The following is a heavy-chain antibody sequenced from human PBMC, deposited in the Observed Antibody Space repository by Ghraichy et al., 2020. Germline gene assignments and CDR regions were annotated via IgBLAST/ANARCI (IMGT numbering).Heavy chain of an antibody. CDR3: ARDRAYCSSTSCYSAGTV. D-gene: IGHD2-2*02. CDR1: GFTFSSYW. Sequence: ETLSLTCAASGFTFSSYWMSWVRQAPGKGLEWVANIKQDGSEKYYVDSVKGRFTISRDNAKNSLYLQMNSLRAEDTAVYYCARDRAYCSSTSCYSAGTVWRQGTLVTVSS. CDR2: IKQDGSEK. J-gene: IGHJ4*02. V-gene: IGHV3-7*01.